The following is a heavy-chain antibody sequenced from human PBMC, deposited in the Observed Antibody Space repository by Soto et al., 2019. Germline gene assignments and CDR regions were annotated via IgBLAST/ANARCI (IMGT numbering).Heavy chain of an antibody. Sequence: QVQLVESGGGVVQPGRSLRLSCAASGFTFSSYAMHWVRQAPGKGLEWVAVISYDGSNKYYADSVKGRFTISRDNSKYTLYLQMNSLRAEDTAVYYCAREGVAIDYWGQGTLVTVSS. D-gene: IGHD5-12*01. CDR2: ISYDGSNK. CDR1: GFTFSSYA. J-gene: IGHJ4*02. CDR3: AREGVAIDY. V-gene: IGHV3-30-3*01.